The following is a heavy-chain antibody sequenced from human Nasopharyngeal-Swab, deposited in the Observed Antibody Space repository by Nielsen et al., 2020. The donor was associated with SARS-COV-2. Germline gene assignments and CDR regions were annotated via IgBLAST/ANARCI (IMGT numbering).Heavy chain of an antibody. J-gene: IGHJ4*02. CDR1: GFTFSDSA. V-gene: IGHV3-73*01. CDR3: TRCGGGCYSGRDY. Sequence: GESLKISCAASGFTFSDSAIHWVRQASGKGLEWVGRVRSKGNNYATAYSASVKGRFILFSDDPTNTAYLQMNSLKTEDTAMYYCTRCGGGCYSGRDYWGQGTLVTVSS. D-gene: IGHD2-15*01. CDR2: VRSKGNNYAT.